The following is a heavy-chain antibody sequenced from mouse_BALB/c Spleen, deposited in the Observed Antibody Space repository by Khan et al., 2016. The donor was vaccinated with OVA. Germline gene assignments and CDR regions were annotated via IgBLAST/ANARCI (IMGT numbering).Heavy chain of an antibody. V-gene: IGHV5-17*02. D-gene: IGHD1-1*01. CDR2: ISGDSNTI. J-gene: IGHJ2*01. CDR3: ATSYFYGYYFDY. Sequence: EVELVESGGGLVQPGGSRKLSCAASGFTFNSYGMHWFRQAPEKGLEWVAYISGDSNTIYYTDTVKGRFTISRDNPKNTLFLQMTSLMSEDTAMYYCATSYFYGYYFDYWGPGTTLTVS. CDR1: GFTFNSYG.